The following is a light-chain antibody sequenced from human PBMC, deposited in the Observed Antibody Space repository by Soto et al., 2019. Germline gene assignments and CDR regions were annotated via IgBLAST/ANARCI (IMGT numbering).Light chain of an antibody. Sequence: EVLLTQSPATLSLSPGERATHSCRASESVGSYVAWYQHKPGQGPRLLIYDTSDRATGVPARFSGSGSGTDFTLTISVVDHEDFVVYYCQQRNDWPWTFGQGTKVEMK. CDR1: ESVGSY. J-gene: IGKJ1*01. CDR2: DTS. V-gene: IGKV3-11*01. CDR3: QQRNDWPWT.